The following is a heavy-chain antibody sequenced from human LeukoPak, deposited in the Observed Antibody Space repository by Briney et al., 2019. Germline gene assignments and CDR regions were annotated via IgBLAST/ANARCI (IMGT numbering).Heavy chain of an antibody. CDR3: ARDPGYDYSNPHFDY. V-gene: IGHV3-30-3*01. D-gene: IGHD4-11*01. CDR2: ISYDGSNK. Sequence: GRPLRLSCAASGFTFSSYAMHWVRQAPGKGLEWVAVISYDGSNKYYADSVKGRFTISRDNSKNTLYLQMNSLRAEDTAVYYCARDPGYDYSNPHFDYWGQGTLVTVSS. J-gene: IGHJ4*02. CDR1: GFTFSSYA.